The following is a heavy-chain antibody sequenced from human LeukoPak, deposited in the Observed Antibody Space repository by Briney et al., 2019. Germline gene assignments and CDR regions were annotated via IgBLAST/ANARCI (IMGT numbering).Heavy chain of an antibody. D-gene: IGHD2-2*01. CDR1: GYSISSGYY. CDR3: ARAFVVVPAKPYYYYYMDV. J-gene: IGHJ6*03. CDR2: IYHSGST. Sequence: SETLSLTCAVSGYSISSGYYWGWIRQPPGKGLEWIGSIYHSGSTYYNPSLKSRVTISVDTSKNQFSLKLSSVTAADTAVYYCARAFVVVPAKPYYYYYMDVWGKGTTVTVSS. V-gene: IGHV4-38-2*01.